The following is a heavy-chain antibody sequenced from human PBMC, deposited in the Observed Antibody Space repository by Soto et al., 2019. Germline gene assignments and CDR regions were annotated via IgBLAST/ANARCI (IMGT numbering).Heavy chain of an antibody. J-gene: IGHJ4*02. D-gene: IGHD2-2*01. V-gene: IGHV3-23*01. CDR1: GFTFSSYA. CDR3: AKAPMSIPQSYHLDY. CDR2: ISGSGGST. Sequence: EVQLLESGGGLVQPGVSLRLSCAASGFTFSSYAMSWVRQAPGKGLEWVSAISGSGGSTYYADSVKGRFTISRDNSKNTLYLQMNSLRAEDTAVYYCAKAPMSIPQSYHLDYWGQGTLVTVSS.